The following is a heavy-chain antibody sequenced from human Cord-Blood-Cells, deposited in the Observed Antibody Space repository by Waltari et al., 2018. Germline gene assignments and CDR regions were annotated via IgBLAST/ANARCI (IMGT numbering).Heavy chain of an antibody. Sequence: QVQLVESGGGVVQPGRSLRLSCAAAGFTFSSYGMHWVRQAPGQGLEWVAVISYDGSNKYYADSVKGRFTISRDNSKNTLYLQMNSLRAEDTAVYYCAKDEEGATDYWGQGTLVTVSS. CDR2: ISYDGSNK. J-gene: IGHJ4*02. CDR1: GFTFSSYG. V-gene: IGHV3-30*18. CDR3: AKDEEGATDY. D-gene: IGHD1-26*01.